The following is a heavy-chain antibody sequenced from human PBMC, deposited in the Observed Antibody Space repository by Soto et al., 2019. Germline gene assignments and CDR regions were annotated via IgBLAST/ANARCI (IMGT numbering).Heavy chain of an antibody. J-gene: IGHJ6*02. V-gene: IGHV4-31*03. CDR2: IYYSGST. CDR3: ARDSPLRFLEWSKPVPPDHYGMDV. Sequence: PSETLSLTCTVSGGSISSGGYYWSWIRQHPGKGLEWIGYIYYSGSTYYNPSLKSRVTISVDTSKNQFSLKLSSVTAADTAVYYCARDSPLRFLEWSKPVPPDHYGMDVWGQGTTVTVSS. CDR1: GGSISSGGYY. D-gene: IGHD3-3*01.